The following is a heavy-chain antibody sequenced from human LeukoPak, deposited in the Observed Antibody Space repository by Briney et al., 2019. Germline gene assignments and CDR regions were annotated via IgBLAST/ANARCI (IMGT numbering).Heavy chain of an antibody. CDR1: GFTFSSYA. CDR2: ISSSSSYI. CDR3: ARDLIAAPNDY. V-gene: IGHV3-21*01. J-gene: IGHJ4*02. Sequence: PGGSLRLSCVASGFTFSSYAMSWVRQAPGKGLEWVSSISSSSSYIYYADSVKGRFTISRDNAKNSLYLQMNSLRAEDTAVYYCARDLIAAPNDYWGQGTLVTVSS. D-gene: IGHD6-13*01.